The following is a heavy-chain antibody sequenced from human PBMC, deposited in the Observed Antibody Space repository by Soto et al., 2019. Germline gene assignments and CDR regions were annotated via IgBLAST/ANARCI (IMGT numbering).Heavy chain of an antibody. CDR3: ARGSSHGYLLA. CDR2: IYYSGST. J-gene: IGHJ4*02. Sequence: SETLSRTCPVSGASISSGGYYGTWLRQHPGKGMEWIGYIYYSGSTYYNPSLKSRVTISVDTSKNQFSLKLSSVTAADTAVYYCARGSSHGYLLAWGQGTLVTVSS. V-gene: IGHV4-31*03. D-gene: IGHD2-15*01. CDR1: GASISSGGYY.